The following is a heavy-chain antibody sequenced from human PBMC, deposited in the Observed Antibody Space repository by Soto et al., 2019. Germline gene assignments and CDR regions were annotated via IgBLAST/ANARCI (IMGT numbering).Heavy chain of an antibody. Sequence: AGGSLRLSCAASGFSFSGYAVTWVRQAPGKGLEWVSAISGGGGSTYYADSVKGRFTISRDNSKNTLHLQMNSLRAEDTAVYYCAKTESFNGYYNAFYYWXRGTQVTVSS. CDR2: ISGGGGST. D-gene: IGHD3-9*01. V-gene: IGHV3-23*01. CDR1: GFSFSGYA. CDR3: AKTESFNGYYNAFYY. J-gene: IGHJ4*02.